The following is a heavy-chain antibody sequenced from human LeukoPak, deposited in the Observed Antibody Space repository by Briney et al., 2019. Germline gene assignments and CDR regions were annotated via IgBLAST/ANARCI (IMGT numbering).Heavy chain of an antibody. V-gene: IGHV4-59*08. Sequence: NPSETLSLTCTVSGGSISSYYWSWIRQPPGKGLEWIGYIFYTGDSNHNPSFKSRVSISLDTSKDQISLKLYSVTAADTAVYYCARHSFASPLDSWGQGTLVTVSS. J-gene: IGHJ4*02. D-gene: IGHD2-21*01. CDR2: IFYTGDS. CDR3: ARHSFASPLDS. CDR1: GGSISSYY.